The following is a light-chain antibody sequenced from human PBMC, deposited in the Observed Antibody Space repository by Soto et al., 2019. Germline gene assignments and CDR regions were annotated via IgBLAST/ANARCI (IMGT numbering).Light chain of an antibody. CDR2: EVS. CDR3: SSYTSSNTWV. J-gene: IGLJ3*02. Sequence: QSALTQPASVSGSPGQSITVSCTGTSNDVGGHHYVSWYQQHPGKAPKLMIYEVSNRPSGVSTRFSGSKSGNTASLTISGLQAEDEADYYCSSYTSSNTWVFGGGTKLTVL. V-gene: IGLV2-14*01. CDR1: SNDVGGHHY.